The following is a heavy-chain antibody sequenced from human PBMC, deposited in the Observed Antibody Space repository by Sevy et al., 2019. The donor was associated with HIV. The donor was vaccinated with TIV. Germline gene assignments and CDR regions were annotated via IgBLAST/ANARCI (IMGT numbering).Heavy chain of an antibody. D-gene: IGHD3-22*01. J-gene: IGHJ4*02. CDR1: GFTFSSCS. CDR2: ISSSGSYI. Sequence: GGSLRLSCAASGFTFSSCSMNWVRQAPGKGLEWVSSISSSGSYIYYADSVKGRFTISRDNAKNSLYLQMNSLRAEDTAVYYCARDALYYYDSSGYYHHFDYWGQGTLVTVSS. V-gene: IGHV3-21*01. CDR3: ARDALYYYDSSGYYHHFDY.